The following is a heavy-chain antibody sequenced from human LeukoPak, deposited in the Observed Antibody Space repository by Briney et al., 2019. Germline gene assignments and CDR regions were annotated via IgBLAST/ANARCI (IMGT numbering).Heavy chain of an antibody. CDR3: ARSDCSGTTCSTDY. V-gene: IGHV4-59*08. D-gene: IGHD2-2*01. CDR1: GVSISSYD. J-gene: IGHJ4*02. CDR2: IYCSGST. Sequence: AGTLCLTCTVSGVSISSYDWSWVRQPPGKGLEWVGDIYCSGSTNYNPSLKSRGTISVDTSKNQFSLKLSSVPAAHTAVYYCARSDCSGTTCSTDYWGQGTLVTVPS.